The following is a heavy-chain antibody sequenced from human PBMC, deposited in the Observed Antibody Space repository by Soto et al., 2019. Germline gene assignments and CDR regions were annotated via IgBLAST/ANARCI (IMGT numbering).Heavy chain of an antibody. CDR3: ARNGGNSIYYYGMYV. CDR2: ISSSSSTI. V-gene: IGHV3-48*04. CDR1: GFTFSSYS. J-gene: IGHJ6*02. Sequence: GGSLRLSCAASGFTFSSYSMNWVRQAPGKGLEWVSYISSSSSTIYYADSVKGRFTITRDNSKNSLYLQMNSLRAEDTAVYYCARNGGNSIYYYGMYVWGQGTTVTVSS. D-gene: IGHD2-21*02.